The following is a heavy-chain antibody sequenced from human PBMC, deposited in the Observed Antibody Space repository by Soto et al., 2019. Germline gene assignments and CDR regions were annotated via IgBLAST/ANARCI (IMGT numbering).Heavy chain of an antibody. J-gene: IGHJ5*02. CDR1: GGSVSSYY. CDR3: ARGCSGGSCYLSPWFDP. D-gene: IGHD2-15*01. V-gene: IGHV4-59*02. CDR2: IYYSGST. Sequence: SETLSLTCTVSGGSVSSYYWSWIRQPPGKGLEWIGYIYYSGSTNYNPSLKSRVTISVDTSKNQFSLKLSSVTAADTAVYYCARGCSGGSCYLSPWFDPWGQGTLVTVSS.